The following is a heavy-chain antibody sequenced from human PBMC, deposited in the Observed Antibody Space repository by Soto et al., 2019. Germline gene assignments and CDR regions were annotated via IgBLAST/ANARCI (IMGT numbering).Heavy chain of an antibody. CDR3: AKRPRALLTFDY. CDR2: ISDSGGTS. CDR1: VFIFRHYV. J-gene: IGHJ4*02. V-gene: IGHV3-23*04. Sequence: EVQLVDSGGGLAEPGGSQRLSCAVCVFIFRHYVMRWVRQAPGRGLEWVSSISDSGGTSYYADSVKGRFTISRDNSKNTLYLQMNSLRAEDTAIYYCAKRPRALLTFDYWGQGTLVTVSS. D-gene: IGHD1-26*01.